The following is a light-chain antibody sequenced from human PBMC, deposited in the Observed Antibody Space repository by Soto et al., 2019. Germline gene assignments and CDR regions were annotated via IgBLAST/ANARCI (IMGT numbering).Light chain of an antibody. J-gene: IGLJ2*01. Sequence: QSVLTQPPSASGTPGQRGTISCSGGSSNIGGNTVNWYQLLPGAVPKLIIFSNSQRPSGVPDRFSGSKSGASASLAIGGLQSEDEGEDYCSTWDDSLNGPLFGGGTKLTVL. V-gene: IGLV1-44*01. CDR3: STWDDSLNGPL. CDR1: SSNIGGNT. CDR2: SNS.